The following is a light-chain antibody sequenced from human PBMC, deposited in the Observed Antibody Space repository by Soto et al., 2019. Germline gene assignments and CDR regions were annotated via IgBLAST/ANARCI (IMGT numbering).Light chain of an antibody. V-gene: IGKV3-20*01. Sequence: EVVLTQSPGTLSLSPGERATLSCRASQSVSSNFLAGYQQKPGQAPRLLIYGASSRATGIPDRFSGSGSGTDFTLTISRLEPEDFAVYYCQQYGSSPRNFGQGTKLEIK. CDR3: QQYGSSPRN. CDR1: QSVSSNF. J-gene: IGKJ2*01. CDR2: GAS.